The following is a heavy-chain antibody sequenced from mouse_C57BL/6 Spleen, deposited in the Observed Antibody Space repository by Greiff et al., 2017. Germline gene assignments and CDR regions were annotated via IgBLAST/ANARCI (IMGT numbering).Heavy chain of an antibody. J-gene: IGHJ4*01. V-gene: IGHV5-6*02. Sequence: MLVESGGDLVKPGGSLKLSCAASGFTFSSYGMSWVRQTPDKRLEWVATISSGGSYTYYPDSVKGRFTISRDNAKNTLYLQMSSLKSEDTAMYYCARQRYYYGSSYSAMDYWGQGTSVTVSS. CDR1: GFTFSSYG. CDR2: ISSGGSYT. D-gene: IGHD1-1*01. CDR3: ARQRYYYGSSYSAMDY.